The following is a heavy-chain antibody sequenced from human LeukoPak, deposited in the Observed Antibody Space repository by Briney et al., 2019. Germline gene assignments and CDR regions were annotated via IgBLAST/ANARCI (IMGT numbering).Heavy chain of an antibody. J-gene: IGHJ6*02. Sequence: PGGSLRLSCAASGFTLTNCWMTWGRQAPGKGLEWVANINRGGSEEYYVDSVKGRFTISRDNAKNSLYLQMNSLRAEDTAVYYCARGVNMDVWGQGTTVTVSS. CDR3: ARGVNMDV. V-gene: IGHV3-7*05. CDR2: INRGGSEE. CDR1: GFTLTNCW.